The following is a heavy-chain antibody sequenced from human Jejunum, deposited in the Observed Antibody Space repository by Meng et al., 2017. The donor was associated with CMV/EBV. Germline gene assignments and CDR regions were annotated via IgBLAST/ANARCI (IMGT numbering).Heavy chain of an antibody. J-gene: IGHJ5*02. Sequence: CAASGFTFSSYWMSWVRQAPGKGLEWVANIKQDGSEKYYVDSVKGRFTISRDNAKNSLYLQMNSLRAEDTAVYYCARDTPHNAFDPWGQGALVTVSS. CDR1: GFTFSSYW. CDR3: ARDTPHNAFDP. V-gene: IGHV3-7*01. D-gene: IGHD2-15*01. CDR2: IKQDGSEK.